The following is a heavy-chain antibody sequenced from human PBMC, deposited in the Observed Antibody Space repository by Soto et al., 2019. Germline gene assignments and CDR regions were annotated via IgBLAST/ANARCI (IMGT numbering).Heavy chain of an antibody. Sequence: QITLKESGPTLVKPTQTLTLTCTFSGFSLSTSGVGVGWIRQPPGKALEWLALIYWDDDKRYSPSLKIRLTITKDTSKNQVVLTMTNMDPVDKATYYCAHSLYRSGYYDYYYYGMDVWGQGTTVTVSS. V-gene: IGHV2-5*02. D-gene: IGHD3-3*01. CDR2: IYWDDDK. J-gene: IGHJ6*02. CDR3: AHSLYRSGYYDYYYYGMDV. CDR1: GFSLSTSGVG.